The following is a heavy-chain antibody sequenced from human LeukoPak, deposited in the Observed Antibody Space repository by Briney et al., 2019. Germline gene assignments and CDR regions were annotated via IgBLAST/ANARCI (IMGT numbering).Heavy chain of an antibody. Sequence: GGSLRLSCAASGFTFSTYWIHWVRQAPGKGLVWVSRINTDGSSTTYADSVKGRFTLSRDNARNTLFLQMNSLRAEDTAVYYCARDPKNNYFDYWGQGTLVTVSS. CDR2: INTDGSST. CDR3: ARDPKNNYFDY. CDR1: GFTFSTYW. J-gene: IGHJ4*02. V-gene: IGHV3-74*01.